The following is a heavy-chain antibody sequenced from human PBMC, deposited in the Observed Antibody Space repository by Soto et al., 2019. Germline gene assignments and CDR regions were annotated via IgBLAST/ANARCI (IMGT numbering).Heavy chain of an antibody. CDR3: AKVVGDGNDYYDF. D-gene: IGHD3-22*01. V-gene: IGHV3-23*01. Sequence: EVQLLESGGGLVQPGGSLRLSCAASGFTFSSCAMGWVRQAPGKGLEWVSGISGNGGSTYYSDSVKGRFTISRDTSKNTLDLQMGILGAEDTAIYYCAKVVGDGNDYYDFWGQGTLVTVSS. J-gene: IGHJ4*02. CDR2: ISGNGGST. CDR1: GFTFSSCA.